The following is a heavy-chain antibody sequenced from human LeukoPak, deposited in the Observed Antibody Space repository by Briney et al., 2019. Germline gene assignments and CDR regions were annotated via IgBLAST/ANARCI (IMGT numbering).Heavy chain of an antibody. V-gene: IGHV3-7*01. D-gene: IGHD2-2*01. Sequence: GGSLRLSCAASGFSFSSYWMSWVRQAPGKGLEWVANIKHDGSQKHYVDSVKGRFTISRDNAKNSLYLQMNSLRVEDTAVYHCARDLCSSTSCYFDYWGQGILVTVSS. CDR2: IKHDGSQK. J-gene: IGHJ4*02. CDR3: ARDLCSSTSCYFDY. CDR1: GFSFSSYW.